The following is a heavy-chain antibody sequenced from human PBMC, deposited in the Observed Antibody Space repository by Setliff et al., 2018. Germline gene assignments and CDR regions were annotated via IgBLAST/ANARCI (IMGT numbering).Heavy chain of an antibody. D-gene: IGHD3-10*01. CDR1: GYSFITYW. J-gene: IGHJ4*02. CDR2: IYPSDSDT. Sequence: PVESLTISCTGSGYSFITYWIGWVRQMPGKDLEWMGIIYPSDSDTRYSPSFQGQVTISADKSITTAYLQWSSLKASDTAMYYCVRAGSGIGGDLDYWGQGTLVTVSS. V-gene: IGHV5-51*01. CDR3: VRAGSGIGGDLDY.